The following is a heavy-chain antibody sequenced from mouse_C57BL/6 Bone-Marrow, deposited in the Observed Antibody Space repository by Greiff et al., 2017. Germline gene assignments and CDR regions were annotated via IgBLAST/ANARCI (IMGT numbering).Heavy chain of an antibody. CDR2: INPGGGGT. CDR3: ARLPFAY. CDR1: GYAFTNYL. Sequence: QVQLQQSGAELVRPGTSVKVSCKASGYAFTNYLIEWVKQRPGQGLEWIGGINPGGGGTNYNEKFKGKATLTADKSSSTAYMQLSSLTSEDSAVYFCARLPFAYWGQGTLVTVSA. V-gene: IGHV1-54*01. J-gene: IGHJ3*01.